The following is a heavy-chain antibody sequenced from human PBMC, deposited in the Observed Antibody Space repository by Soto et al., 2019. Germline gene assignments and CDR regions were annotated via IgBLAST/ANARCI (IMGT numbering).Heavy chain of an antibody. D-gene: IGHD6-13*01. J-gene: IGHJ4*02. V-gene: IGHV1-3*01. CDR1: GYTFTSYA. CDR3: ARDIFGIAAAGTGSFDY. Sequence: GASVKVSCKASGYTFTSYAMHWVRQAPGQRLEWMGWINAGNGNTKYSQKFQGRVTITRDTSASTAYMELSSLRSEDTAVYYCARDIFGIAAAGTGSFDYWGQGTLVTVSS. CDR2: INAGNGNT.